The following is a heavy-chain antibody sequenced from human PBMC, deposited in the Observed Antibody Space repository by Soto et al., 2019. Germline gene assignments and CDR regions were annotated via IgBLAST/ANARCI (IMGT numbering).Heavy chain of an antibody. Sequence: EVQLLESGGDLVQPGGSLILSCAASGFTFSGYAMSWVRQAPGKGLEWVSGISGSGGSTYYADSVKGRFTISRDNSKNTLYLQMHSLRAEDTAVYYCAKVISAAGINYWGQGTLVTVSS. CDR3: AKVISAAGINY. D-gene: IGHD6-13*01. CDR1: GFTFSGYA. V-gene: IGHV3-23*01. J-gene: IGHJ4*02. CDR2: ISGSGGST.